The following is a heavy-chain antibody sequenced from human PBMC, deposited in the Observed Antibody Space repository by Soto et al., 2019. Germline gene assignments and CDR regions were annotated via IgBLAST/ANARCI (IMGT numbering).Heavy chain of an antibody. V-gene: IGHV4-59*01. Sequence: SETLSLTCTVSGGSISSYYWSWIRQPPGKGLEWIGYIYYSGSTNYNPSLKSRVTLSVDTSKNQFSLKLSSVTAADTAVYYCARDSTRDNWFDPWGQGTLVTVSS. CDR2: IYYSGST. J-gene: IGHJ5*02. CDR1: GGSISSYY. CDR3: ARDSTRDNWFDP.